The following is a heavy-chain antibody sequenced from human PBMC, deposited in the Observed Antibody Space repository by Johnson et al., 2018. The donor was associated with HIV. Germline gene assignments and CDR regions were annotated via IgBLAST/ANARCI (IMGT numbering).Heavy chain of an antibody. CDR1: GFTVSTNY. CDR2: IRYDGSNK. Sequence: QVQLVETGGGLIQPGGSLRLSCVASGFTVSTNYMTWVRQAPGKGLEWVAFIRYDGSNKYYVDSVKGRFTISRDNSKNTLYLQMNSLRAEDTAVYYCAREGYYNFWSGADAFDIWGQGTMVTVSS. V-gene: IGHV3-30*02. D-gene: IGHD3-3*01. J-gene: IGHJ3*02. CDR3: AREGYYNFWSGADAFDI.